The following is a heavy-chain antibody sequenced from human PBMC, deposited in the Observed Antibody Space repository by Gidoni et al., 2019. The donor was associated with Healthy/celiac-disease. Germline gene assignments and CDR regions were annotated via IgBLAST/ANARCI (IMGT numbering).Heavy chain of an antibody. V-gene: IGHV3-33*01. CDR1: GFTFSSYG. CDR3: ARDDDWFDP. CDR2: MWYDGSNK. J-gene: IGHJ5*02. Sequence: QVQLVESGGGLVQPGRSLRFSCAASGFTFSSYGRHWVRQAPGKGLEWVAVMWYDGSNKYYADSVKGRFTISRDNSKNTLYLQMNSLRAEDTAVYYCARDDDWFDPWGQGTLVTVSS.